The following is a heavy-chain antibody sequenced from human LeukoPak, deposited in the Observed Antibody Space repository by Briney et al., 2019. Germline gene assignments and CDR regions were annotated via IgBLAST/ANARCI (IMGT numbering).Heavy chain of an antibody. CDR3: ARGYSYYFFDY. CDR2: IYYSGST. Sequence: PSETLSLTCTVSGGSVSSYYWSWIRQPPGKGLEWIGYIYYSGSTNHNPSLKSRVTISVDTSKNQFSLNLSSVTAADTAVYYCARGYSYYFFDYWGQGTLVTVSS. D-gene: IGHD5-18*01. CDR1: GGSVSSYY. J-gene: IGHJ4*02. V-gene: IGHV4-59*08.